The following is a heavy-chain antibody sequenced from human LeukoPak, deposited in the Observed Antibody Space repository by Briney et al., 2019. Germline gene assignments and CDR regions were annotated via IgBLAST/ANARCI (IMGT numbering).Heavy chain of an antibody. D-gene: IGHD2/OR15-2a*01. V-gene: IGHV3-64D*09. CDR2: ISRNGGST. Sequence: GGSLRLSCSASGFTFSSFAMHWVRQAPGKGLEYVAAISRNGGSTYYADSVKGRFTISRDNSKNTLYLQMSSLGAEDTAVYLCVKDLRSDFMGVLSRYLSYWGQGTLVTVSS. J-gene: IGHJ4*02. CDR3: VKDLRSDFMGVLSRYLSY. CDR1: GFTFSSFA.